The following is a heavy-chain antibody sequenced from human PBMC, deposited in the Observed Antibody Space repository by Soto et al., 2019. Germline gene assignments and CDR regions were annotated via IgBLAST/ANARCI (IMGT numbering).Heavy chain of an antibody. J-gene: IGHJ6*02. D-gene: IGHD6-13*01. Sequence: SETLSLTCTVSGGSISSYYWSWIRQPPGKGLEWIGEINHSGSTNYNPSLKSRVTISVDTSKNQFSLKLSSVTAADTAVYYCARGGRSSSWYHASYYYYGMDVWGQGTTVTVSS. CDR3: ARGGRSSSWYHASYYYYGMDV. V-gene: IGHV4-34*01. CDR1: GGSISSYY. CDR2: INHSGST.